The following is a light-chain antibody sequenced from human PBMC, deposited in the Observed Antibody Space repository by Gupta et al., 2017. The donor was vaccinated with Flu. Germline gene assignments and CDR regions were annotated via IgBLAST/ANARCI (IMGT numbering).Light chain of an antibody. CDR1: SGINVGTYT. Sequence: CTLRSGINVGTYTIYWYQQKPGNPPQCVLRYKSDSDKQRGSGVPSRFSGSKDASANAGILLISGLQSEDEADYYCLICNSSAWVFGGGTKLTVL. CDR2: YKSDSDK. CDR3: LICNSSAWV. V-gene: IGLV5-45*01. J-gene: IGLJ3*02.